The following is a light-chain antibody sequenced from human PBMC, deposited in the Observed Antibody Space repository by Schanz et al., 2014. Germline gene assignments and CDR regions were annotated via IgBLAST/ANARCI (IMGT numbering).Light chain of an antibody. CDR1: SSDVGNYNY. V-gene: IGLV2-8*01. Sequence: QSALTQPPSASGSPGQSVTISCTGTSSDVGNYNYVSWYQHHPGKAPKLMIYEVSKRPSGVPDRFSGSKSGNTASLTVSGLQAEDEADYYCSSYAGTSRVVFGGGTKRTVL. CDR3: SSYAGTSRVV. CDR2: EVS. J-gene: IGLJ2*01.